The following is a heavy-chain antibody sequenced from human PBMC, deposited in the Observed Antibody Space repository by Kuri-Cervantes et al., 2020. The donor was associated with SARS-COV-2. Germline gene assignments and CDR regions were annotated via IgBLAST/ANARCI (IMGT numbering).Heavy chain of an antibody. CDR1: GGSFSGYY. J-gene: IGHJ5*02. V-gene: IGHV4-34*01. CDR3: ARRGGLLWFGESPGAFDP. CDR2: IYYSGST. Sequence: ESLKISCAVYGGSFSGYYWSWIRQPPGKGLEWIGSIYYSGSTYYNPSLKSRVTISVDTSKNQFSLKLSSVTAADTAVYYCARRGGLLWFGESPGAFDPWGQGTLVTVSS. D-gene: IGHD3-10*01.